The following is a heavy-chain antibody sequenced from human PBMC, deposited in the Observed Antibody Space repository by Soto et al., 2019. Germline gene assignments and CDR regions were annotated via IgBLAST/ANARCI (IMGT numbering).Heavy chain of an antibody. V-gene: IGHV3-33*01. CDR3: AGGSRQLDY. D-gene: IGHD6-6*01. Sequence: QVQLVESGGGVVQPGRSLRLSCAASGFTFSSYGMHWVRQAPGKGLEWVAVIWYDGSNKYYADSVKGRFTISRDNSKNTLYLQMNSLRAEDTAVYYCAGGSRQLDYWGQGTLVTVSS. CDR1: GFTFSSYG. J-gene: IGHJ4*02. CDR2: IWYDGSNK.